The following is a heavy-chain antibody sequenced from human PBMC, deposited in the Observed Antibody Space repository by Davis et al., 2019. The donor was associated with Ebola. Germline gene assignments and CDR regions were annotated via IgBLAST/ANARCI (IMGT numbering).Heavy chain of an antibody. Sequence: GGSLRLSCKGSGYSFTSYWIGWVRQMPGKGLEWMGIIYPGDSDATYSPSFQGQVTFSVDKSIRTAYLHWNSLKASDTATYYCARQGTTSWDSWGQGTLVTVSS. CDR1: GYSFTSYW. CDR2: IYPGDSDA. D-gene: IGHD2-2*01. CDR3: ARQGTTSWDS. V-gene: IGHV5-51*01. J-gene: IGHJ4*02.